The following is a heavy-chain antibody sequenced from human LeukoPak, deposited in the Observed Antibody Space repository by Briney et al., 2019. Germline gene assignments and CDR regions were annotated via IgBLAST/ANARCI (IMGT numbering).Heavy chain of an antibody. CDR2: IYYSGST. CDR3: ARGFNGSSWHYYYYYYMDV. CDR1: GGSISSYY. V-gene: IGHV4-59*12. J-gene: IGHJ6*03. Sequence: SETLSLTCTVSGGSISSYYWSWIRQPPGKGLEWIGYIYYSGSTNYNPSLKSRVTISVDTSKNQFSLKLSSVTAADTAVYYCARGFNGSSWHYYYYYYMDVWGKGTTVTVSS. D-gene: IGHD6-13*01.